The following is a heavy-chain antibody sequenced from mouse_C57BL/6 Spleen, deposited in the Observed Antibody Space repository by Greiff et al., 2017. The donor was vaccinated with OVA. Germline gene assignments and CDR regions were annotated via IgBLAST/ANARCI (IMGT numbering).Heavy chain of an antibody. Sequence: VQLQQSGPELVKPGASVKISCKASGYSFTDYYMNWVKPSNGKSLAWIGVINPNYGTTSYNQKFKGKATLTVDKSSSTAYMQLNSLTSEDSAVYYCASFYCGSSRFAYWGQGTLVTVSA. J-gene: IGHJ3*01. V-gene: IGHV1-39*01. CDR1: GYSFTDYY. CDR2: INPNYGTT. D-gene: IGHD1-1*01. CDR3: ASFYCGSSRFAY.